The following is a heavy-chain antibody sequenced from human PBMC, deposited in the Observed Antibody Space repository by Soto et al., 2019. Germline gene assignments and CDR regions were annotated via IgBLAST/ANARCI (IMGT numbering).Heavy chain of an antibody. J-gene: IGHJ6*03. D-gene: IGHD2-21*01. CDR1: GYTFTSYY. Sequence: QVQLVQSGAEVKKPGASVKVSCKASGYTFTSYYMHWVRQAPGQGLEWMGIINPSGGSTSYAQKVQGRVTMTRDTSTSTVYMELSSRRSEDTAVYYCASSQRTIYYMDVWGKGTTVTVSS. CDR2: INPSGGST. CDR3: ASSQRTIYYMDV. V-gene: IGHV1-46*03.